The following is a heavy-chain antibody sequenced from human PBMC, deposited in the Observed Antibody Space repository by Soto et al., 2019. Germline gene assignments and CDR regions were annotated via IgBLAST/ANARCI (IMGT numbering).Heavy chain of an antibody. CDR2: ITGRGVST. D-gene: IGHD3-3*02. CDR1: GFTFSDYA. V-gene: IGHV3-23*01. Sequence: DVQLLESGGGLVQPGGSLRLSCAASGFTFSDYAMNWVRQAPGKGLEWVAGITGRGVSTHYADSVKGRFTVSRDNSKNTLYLQMNSLRVEDTAVFYCAKGPFVEWLLNGFDPWGQGTQVTVSS. CDR3: AKGPFVEWLLNGFDP. J-gene: IGHJ5*02.